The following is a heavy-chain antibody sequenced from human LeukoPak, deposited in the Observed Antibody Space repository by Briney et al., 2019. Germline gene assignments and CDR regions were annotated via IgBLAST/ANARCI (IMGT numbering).Heavy chain of an antibody. Sequence: GASVKVSCKVSGYTLTELSMHWVRQAPGKGIEWMGGFDPEDGETIYAQKFQGRVTMTEDTSTDTAYMELSSLRSEDTAVYYCATAYYDFWSGYRAGRATVGFDPWGQGTLVIVSS. CDR3: ATAYYDFWSGYRAGRATVGFDP. CDR2: FDPEDGET. CDR1: GYTLTELS. J-gene: IGHJ5*02. V-gene: IGHV1-24*01. D-gene: IGHD3-3*01.